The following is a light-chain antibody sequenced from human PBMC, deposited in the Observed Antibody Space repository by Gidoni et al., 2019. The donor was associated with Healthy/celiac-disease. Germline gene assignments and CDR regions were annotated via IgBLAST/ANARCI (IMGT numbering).Light chain of an antibody. CDR1: QSISSY. Sequence: LQITQSPSSLSASVGDRVTITCRASQSISSYLNWYQQKPGKAPKLLIYGASSLQSGVPSRFSGSGSGTDFTLTISSLQPEDFATYYCQQSYSTPLFGPGTKVDIK. CDR2: GAS. V-gene: IGKV1-39*01. J-gene: IGKJ3*01. CDR3: QQSYSTPL.